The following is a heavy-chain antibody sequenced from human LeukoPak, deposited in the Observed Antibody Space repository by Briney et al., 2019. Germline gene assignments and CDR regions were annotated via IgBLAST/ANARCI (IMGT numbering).Heavy chain of an antibody. D-gene: IGHD6-13*01. Sequence: PSETLSLTCAVYGGSFSGYYWSWIRQPPGKGLEWIGEINHSGSTNYNPSLKSRVAISVDTSKNQFSLKLSSVTAADTAVYYCARSKYSSSWYIGYYYYYGMDVWGQGTTVTVSS. V-gene: IGHV4-34*01. CDR3: ARSKYSSSWYIGYYYYYGMDV. J-gene: IGHJ6*02. CDR1: GGSFSGYY. CDR2: INHSGST.